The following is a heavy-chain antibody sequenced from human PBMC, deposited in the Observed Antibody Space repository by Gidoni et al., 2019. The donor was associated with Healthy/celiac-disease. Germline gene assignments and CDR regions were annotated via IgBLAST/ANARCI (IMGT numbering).Heavy chain of an antibody. CDR2: IYSGGST. V-gene: IGHV3-66*02. J-gene: IGHJ4*02. Sequence: EVQLVESGGGLVQPGGSLRLSCAASGFTVSSNYMSWVRQAPGKGLEWVSVIYSGGSTDYADSVKGRFTITRDKSKNTLDLQMNSLRAEDTAVYYCARDPYDSSGDDWGQGTLVTVSS. CDR1: GFTVSSNY. CDR3: ARDPYDSSGDD. D-gene: IGHD3-22*01.